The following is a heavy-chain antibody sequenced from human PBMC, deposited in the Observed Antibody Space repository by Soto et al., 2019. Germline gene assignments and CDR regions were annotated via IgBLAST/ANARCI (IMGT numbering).Heavy chain of an antibody. V-gene: IGHV1-18*01. CDR3: ARDSGYNSNSGWFDP. CDR2: ISAYNGNT. D-gene: IGHD3-22*01. CDR1: GYTFTSYG. J-gene: IGHJ5*02. Sequence: QVQLVQSGAEVKKPGASVMVSCKASGYTFTSYGISWVRQAPGQGLELMGWISAYNGNTNYAQKLQGRVTMTTDTPTSTAYMELRSPRSDDTSVSYCARDSGYNSNSGWFDPWGQGTLVTVSS.